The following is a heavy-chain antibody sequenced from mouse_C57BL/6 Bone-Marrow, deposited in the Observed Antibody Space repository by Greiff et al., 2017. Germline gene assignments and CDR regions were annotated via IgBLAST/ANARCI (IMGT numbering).Heavy chain of an antibody. CDR3: TSRRWLPPYYYAMDY. Sequence: EVQLQQSGTVLARPGASVKMSCKTSGYTFTSYWMHWVKQRPGQGLEWIGAIYPGNNDTSYNQKFKGKAKLTAVTSASTAYMELSGLTNEDSAVYYGTSRRWLPPYYYAMDYWGQGTSVTVSS. V-gene: IGHV1-5*01. D-gene: IGHD2-3*01. CDR1: GYTFTSYW. J-gene: IGHJ4*01. CDR2: IYPGNNDT.